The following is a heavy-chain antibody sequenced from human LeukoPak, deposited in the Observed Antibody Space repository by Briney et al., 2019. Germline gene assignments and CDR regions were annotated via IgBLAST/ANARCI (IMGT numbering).Heavy chain of an antibody. CDR1: ADSFSSHY. D-gene: IGHD4-17*01. J-gene: IGHJ3*02. CDR3: ARDLVTVTKGFDI. Sequence: ETLSLTCAVSADSFSSHYWTWIRQPPGKGLEWIGYISYIGSTNYNPSLKSRVTISIDTSKNQFSLKLSSVTAADTAVYYCARDLVTVTKGFDIWGQGTMVSVSS. V-gene: IGHV4-59*11. CDR2: ISYIGST.